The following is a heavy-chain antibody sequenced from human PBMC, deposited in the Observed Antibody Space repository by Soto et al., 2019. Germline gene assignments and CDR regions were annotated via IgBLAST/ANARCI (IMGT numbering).Heavy chain of an antibody. J-gene: IGHJ4*02. CDR1: GFTFSSYG. V-gene: IGHV3-30*18. D-gene: IGHD4-17*01. CDR2: ISYDGSNK. CDR3: AKGRQTYDYGGNPPNLDY. Sequence: GGSLRLSCAASGFTFSSYGMHWVRQAPGKGLEWVAVISYDGSNKYYADSVKGRFTISRDNSKNTLYLQMNSLRAEDTAVYYCAKGRQTYDYGGNPPNLDYWGQGTLVTVSS.